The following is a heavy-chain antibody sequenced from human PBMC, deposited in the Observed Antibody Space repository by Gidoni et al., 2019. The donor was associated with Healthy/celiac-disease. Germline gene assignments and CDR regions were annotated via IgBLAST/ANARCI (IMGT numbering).Heavy chain of an antibody. D-gene: IGHD3-3*01. CDR2: INHSGST. CDR1: GGSFSGYY. Sequence: QVQLQQWGAGLLKPSETLSLTCAVYGGSFSGYYWSWIRQPPGKGLEWIGEINHSGSTNYNPSLKSRVTISVDTSKNQFSLKLSSVTAADTAVYYCARCYDGCLSDWGQGTLVTVSS. V-gene: IGHV4-34*01. CDR3: ARCYDGCLSD. J-gene: IGHJ4*02.